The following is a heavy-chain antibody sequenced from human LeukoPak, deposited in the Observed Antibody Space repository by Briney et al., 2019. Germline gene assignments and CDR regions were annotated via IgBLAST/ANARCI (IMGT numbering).Heavy chain of an antibody. Sequence: GGSLRLSCAASGFTFSSYAMHWVRQAPGKGLEWVAVISYDGSNKYYADSVKGRFTISRDNSKNTLYLQMNSLRAEDTAVYYCARESSRALGYSSSWYGYFDYWGQGTLVTVSS. J-gene: IGHJ4*02. CDR1: GFTFSSYA. CDR3: ARESSRALGYSSSWYGYFDY. V-gene: IGHV3-30*01. CDR2: ISYDGSNK. D-gene: IGHD6-13*01.